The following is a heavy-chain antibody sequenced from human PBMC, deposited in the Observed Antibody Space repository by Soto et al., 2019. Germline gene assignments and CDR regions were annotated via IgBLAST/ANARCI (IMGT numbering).Heavy chain of an antibody. CDR1: AASFSKYC. J-gene: IGHJ4*02. V-gene: IGHV4-59*01. CDR2: IYFNGNT. CDR3: ASVTFGGIVLAH. Sequence: PSETRSLTWTVSAASFSKYCWTWIRQPPGKGLEWIGYIYFNGNTKYNPSLEGRLTISIDTSKKEFSLKLTSVTAADAAVYYCASVTFGGIVLAHWGQGTLVTSPQ. D-gene: IGHD3-16*01.